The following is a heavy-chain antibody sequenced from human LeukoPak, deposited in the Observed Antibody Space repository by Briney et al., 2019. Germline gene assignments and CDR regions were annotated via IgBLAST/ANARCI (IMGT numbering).Heavy chain of an antibody. Sequence: GESLKISCKGSGYSFTSYWIGWMRQMPGKGLEWMGIIHPADYDTRYSPSFEGQVTISVDNFINTAYLQWSSLQASDTAMYYCARLLDNYDYWGQGTLVTVSS. CDR1: GYSFTSYW. V-gene: IGHV5-51*01. J-gene: IGHJ4*02. D-gene: IGHD3-16*01. CDR2: IHPADYDT. CDR3: ARLLDNYDY.